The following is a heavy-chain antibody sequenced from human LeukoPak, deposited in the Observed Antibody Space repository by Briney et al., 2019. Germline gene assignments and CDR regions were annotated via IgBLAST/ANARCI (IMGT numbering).Heavy chain of an antibody. CDR1: GGSFSDYY. V-gene: IGHV4-34*01. Sequence: PSETLSLTCAVSGGSFSDYYWTWIRQPPGKGLEWIGEINHSGTANYNPSLKSRVTISLDMSENHFSLKLTSVTAADTAVYYCARGQGTVTTHWGQGTLVTVSS. CDR2: INHSGTA. CDR3: ARGQGTVTTH. D-gene: IGHD4-17*01. J-gene: IGHJ4*02.